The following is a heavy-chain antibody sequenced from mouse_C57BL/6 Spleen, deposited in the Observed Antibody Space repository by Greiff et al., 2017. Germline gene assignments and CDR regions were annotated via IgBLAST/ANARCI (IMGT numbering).Heavy chain of an antibody. CDR3: ARKGTAQAFAY. CDR1: GYTFTSYW. CDR2: IDPSDSET. J-gene: IGHJ3*01. D-gene: IGHD3-2*02. Sequence: QVQLQQPGAELVRPGSSVKLSCKASGYTFTSYWMHWVKQRPIQGLEWIGNIDPSDSETHYNQKFKDKATLTVDKTSSTAYMQLSSLTSEDYAVYYCARKGTAQAFAYWGQGTLVTVSA. V-gene: IGHV1-52*01.